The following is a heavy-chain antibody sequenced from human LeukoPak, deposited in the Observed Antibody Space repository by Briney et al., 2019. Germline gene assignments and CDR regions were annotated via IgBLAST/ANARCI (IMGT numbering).Heavy chain of an antibody. D-gene: IGHD5-18*01. CDR1: GFTFSSYW. Sequence: PGGSLRLSCAASGFTFSSYWMHWVRQAPGKGLVWVSRINSDGSSTSYADSVKGQLTISRDNSRNTLYLQMNSLRAEDTAVYYCAKVRYTYGPFYDFWGQGTLVTVSS. V-gene: IGHV3-74*01. CDR3: AKVRYTYGPFYDF. CDR2: INSDGSST. J-gene: IGHJ4*02.